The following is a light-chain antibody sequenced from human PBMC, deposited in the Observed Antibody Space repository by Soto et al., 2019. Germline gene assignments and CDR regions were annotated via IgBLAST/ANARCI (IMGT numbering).Light chain of an antibody. V-gene: IGKV3-15*01. Sequence: ETVMTQSPATLSVSPGEGATLSCRASQSVGSNLAWYQQRPGQAPRLLIYGASTRATGIPARFSGSGSGTEFTLTIRGLQSEDFAVYYCQQYNNWPPHTFGQGTKLEIK. J-gene: IGKJ2*01. CDR2: GAS. CDR3: QQYNNWPPHT. CDR1: QSVGSN.